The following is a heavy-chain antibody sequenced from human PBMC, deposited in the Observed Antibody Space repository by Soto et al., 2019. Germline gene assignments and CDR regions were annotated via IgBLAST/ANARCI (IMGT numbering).Heavy chain of an antibody. CDR1: GGTFSSYA. V-gene: IGHV1-69*06. J-gene: IGHJ5*02. D-gene: IGHD2-2*01. CDR2: IIPIFGTA. CDR3: AREFPGYCSSTSCYQFDP. Sequence: SVKVSCKASGGTFSSYAISWVRQAPGQGLEWMGGIIPIFGTANYAQKFQGRVTITADKSTSTAYMELSSLRSEDTAVYYCAREFPGYCSSTSCYQFDPWGQGTLVTVSS.